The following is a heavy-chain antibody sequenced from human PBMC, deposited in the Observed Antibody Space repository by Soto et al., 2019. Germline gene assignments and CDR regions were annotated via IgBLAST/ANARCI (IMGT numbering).Heavy chain of an antibody. CDR1: GYTFASFG. CDR2: INGYKGDT. Sequence: QVQLVQSGAEVKKPGASVKVSCKASGYTFASFGVSWVRQAPGQGLEWMGWINGYKGDTHYAQKFQDRVTLTTDTSTGTVYMELRSLRSDDAALYYCARTIPPVGLDYWGQGTLVTVSS. J-gene: IGHJ4*02. V-gene: IGHV1-18*04. CDR3: ARTIPPVGLDY. D-gene: IGHD2-2*01.